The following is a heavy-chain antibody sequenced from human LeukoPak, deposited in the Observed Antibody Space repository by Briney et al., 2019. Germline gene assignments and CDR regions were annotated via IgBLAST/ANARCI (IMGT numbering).Heavy chain of an antibody. CDR1: GGSISSSSYY. D-gene: IGHD3-9*01. CDR2: IYYSGST. V-gene: IGHV4-39*01. Sequence: SETLSLTCTVSGGSISSSSYYWGWIRQPPGKGLEWIGSIYYSGSTYYNPSLKSRVTISVDTSKNQSSLKLSSVTAADTAVYYCARQYYDILTGYSRGAFDIWGQGTMVTVSP. J-gene: IGHJ3*02. CDR3: ARQYYDILTGYSRGAFDI.